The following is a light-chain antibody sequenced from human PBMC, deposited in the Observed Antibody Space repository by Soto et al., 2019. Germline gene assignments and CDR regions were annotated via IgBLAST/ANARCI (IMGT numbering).Light chain of an antibody. J-gene: IGKJ5*01. CDR3: QQRSNWPFT. V-gene: IGKV3-11*01. Sequence: EIVLTQSPATLSVSPGGRATLSCRASQSVSNNYLAWYRQKPGQAPRLLIYDASNRATGIPARFSGSGSGTDFTLTISSLEPEDFAVYYCQQRSNWPFTFGQGTRLEI. CDR1: QSVSNNY. CDR2: DAS.